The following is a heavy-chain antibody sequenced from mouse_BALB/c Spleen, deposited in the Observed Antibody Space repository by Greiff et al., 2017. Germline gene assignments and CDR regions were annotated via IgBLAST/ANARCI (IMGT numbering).Heavy chain of an antibody. D-gene: IGHD2-3*01. CDR1: GYSITSGYY. J-gene: IGHJ2*01. CDR3: AREGIYDGYWDY. Sequence: EVQLQQSGPGLVKPSQSLSLTCSVTGYSITSGYYWNWIRQFPGNKLEWMGYISYDGSNNYNPSLKNRISITRDTSKNQFFLKLNSVTTEDTATYYCAREGIYDGYWDYWGQGTTLTVSS. V-gene: IGHV3-6*02. CDR2: ISYDGSN.